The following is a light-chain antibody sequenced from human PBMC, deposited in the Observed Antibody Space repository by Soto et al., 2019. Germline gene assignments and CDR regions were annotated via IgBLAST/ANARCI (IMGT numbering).Light chain of an antibody. Sequence: QSVLTQKPSVSGAPGQKITIFCTGSSSNIGAGYDVHWYQQLPGAAPRLLIYADNNRPSGVPDRFSASNSGTSASLAITGLQGEDEAVYYCQSYDTSLSGVIFGAGTKVTVL. CDR3: QSYDTSLSGVI. V-gene: IGLV1-40*01. J-gene: IGLJ2*01. CDR2: ADN. CDR1: SSNIGAGYD.